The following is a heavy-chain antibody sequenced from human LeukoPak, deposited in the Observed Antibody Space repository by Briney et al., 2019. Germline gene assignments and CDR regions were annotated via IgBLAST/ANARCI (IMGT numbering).Heavy chain of an antibody. CDR2: ISSSSSYI. Sequence: GGSLRLSCAASGFTFSSYSMNWVRQAPGKGLEWVSSISSSSSYIYYADSVRGRVTISADKSISTAYLQWSSLKASDTAMYYCARHMGDHSNWFDPWGQGTLVTVSS. CDR3: ARHMGDHSNWFDP. J-gene: IGHJ5*02. V-gene: IGHV3-21*04. CDR1: GFTFSSYS. D-gene: IGHD1-26*01.